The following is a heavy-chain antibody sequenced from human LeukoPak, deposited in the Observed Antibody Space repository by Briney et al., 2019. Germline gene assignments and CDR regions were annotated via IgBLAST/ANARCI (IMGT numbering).Heavy chain of an antibody. CDR3: ARDSPESWFGEHVWFDP. J-gene: IGHJ5*02. CDR2: ISAYNGNT. CDR1: GYTFTSYG. Sequence: ASVKVSCKASGYTFTSYGISWVRQAPGQGLEWMGWISAYNGNTNYAQKLQGRVTMTTDTSTSTAYMELRSLRSDDTAVYYCARDSPESWFGEHVWFDPWGQGTLVTVSS. D-gene: IGHD3-10*01. V-gene: IGHV1-18*01.